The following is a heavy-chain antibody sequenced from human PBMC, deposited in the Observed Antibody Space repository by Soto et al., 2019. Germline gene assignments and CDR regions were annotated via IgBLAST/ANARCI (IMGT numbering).Heavy chain of an antibody. CDR3: ARGSRVKIPAASGRYYYYHGLDV. Sequence: QVQLQQWGAGLLKPSETLSLTCAVYGGSFSGYYWSWIRQPPGKGLEWIGEINHRGSTNYNPSLKRRVTISVDTSHNPCSLKLNSVTAADTAVYYCARGSRVKIPAASGRYYYYHGLDVWGQGTAVTVSS. V-gene: IGHV4-34*01. J-gene: IGHJ6*02. CDR2: INHRGST. D-gene: IGHD6-25*01. CDR1: GGSFSGYY.